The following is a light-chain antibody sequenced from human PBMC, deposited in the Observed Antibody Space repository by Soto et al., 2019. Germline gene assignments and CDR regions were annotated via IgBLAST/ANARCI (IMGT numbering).Light chain of an antibody. CDR2: KAS. V-gene: IGKV1-5*03. CDR3: QHYNSYSEA. Sequence: DIQMTQSPSTLSGSVGDRVTITCRASQTISSWLAWYQQKPGEAPKLLIYKASTLKSGVPSRFSGSGSGTEFTLTIRSMQTDDFANYYCQHYNSYSEAFGQGTKVDIK. CDR1: QTISSW. J-gene: IGKJ1*01.